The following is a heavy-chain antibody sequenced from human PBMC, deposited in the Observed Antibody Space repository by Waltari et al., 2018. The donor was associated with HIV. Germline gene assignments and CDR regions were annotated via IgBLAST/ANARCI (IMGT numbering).Heavy chain of an antibody. J-gene: IGHJ4*02. D-gene: IGHD3-22*01. CDR3: ARVFRGTIQYFDDRLGN. V-gene: IGHV1-2*02. CDR1: GYTFSDYY. Sequence: QVQLVQSGAEVKKPGASVKVSCKASGYTFSDYYMHWVRQAPGQGLEWMGWINPNSGGTRYAEKLQGRVTMTRDTSIDTADMELSRLTSDDTAVYYCARVFRGTIQYFDDRLGNWGQGTLVTVSS. CDR2: INPNSGGT.